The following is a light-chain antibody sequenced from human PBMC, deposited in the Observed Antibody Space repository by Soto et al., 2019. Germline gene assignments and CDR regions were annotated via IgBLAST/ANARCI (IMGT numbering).Light chain of an antibody. Sequence: EIVMTQSPATLSVSPGERATLSCRASQSVSSNLAWYQQKPGQDPRLLIYGASTRATGIPARFSGSGSGTEFTLTISSLQSEDFAVSYCQQYNNWPLYTFGQGTKLEIK. J-gene: IGKJ2*01. CDR3: QQYNNWPLYT. V-gene: IGKV3-15*01. CDR2: GAS. CDR1: QSVSSN.